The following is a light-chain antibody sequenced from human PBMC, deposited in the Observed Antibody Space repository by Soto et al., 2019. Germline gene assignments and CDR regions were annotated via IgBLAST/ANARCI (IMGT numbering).Light chain of an antibody. CDR1: QSVSSSY. Sequence: EIVLTQSPATLSVSPGERATLSCRASQSVSSSYLAWYQQKPGLAPGLLIYDASSRAAGIPDTFSGSGSATDFSLTTSRLLPEDDAVDYYQQYGSSPRITFGQGTRLEIK. CDR2: DAS. J-gene: IGKJ5*01. CDR3: QQYGSSPRIT. V-gene: IGKV3D-20*01.